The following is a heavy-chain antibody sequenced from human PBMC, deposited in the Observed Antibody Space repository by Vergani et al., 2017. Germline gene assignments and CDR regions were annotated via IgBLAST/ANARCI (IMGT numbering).Heavy chain of an antibody. D-gene: IGHD6-13*01. CDR1: GFTFSDYY. V-gene: IGHV3-11*05. CDR3: ARAYSSSWSYFDY. CDR2: ISSSSSYT. Sequence: QVQLVESGGGLVKPGGSLRLSCAASGFTFSDYYMSWIRKAPGKGLEWVSYISSSSSYTNYADSVKGRFTISRDNAKNSLYLQMNSLRAEDTAVYYCARAYSSSWSYFDYWGQGTLVTVSS. J-gene: IGHJ4*02.